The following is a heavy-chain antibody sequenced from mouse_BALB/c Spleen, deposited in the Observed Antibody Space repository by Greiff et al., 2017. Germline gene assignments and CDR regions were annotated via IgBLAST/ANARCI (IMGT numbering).Heavy chain of an antibody. J-gene: IGHJ2*01. CDR2: IDPSDSYT. V-gene: IGHV1-69*02. CDR3: ARSGGLRRGNY. D-gene: IGHD2-4*01. CDR1: GYTFTSYW. Sequence: QVQLKESGAELVKPGASVKLSCKASGYTFTSYWMHWVKQRPGQGLEWIGEIDPSDSYTNYNQKFKGKATLTVDKSSSTAYMQLSSLTSEDSAVYYCARSGGLRRGNYWGQGTTLTVSS.